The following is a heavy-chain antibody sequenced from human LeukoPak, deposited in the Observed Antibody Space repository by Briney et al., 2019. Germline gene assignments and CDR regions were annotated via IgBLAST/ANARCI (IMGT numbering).Heavy chain of an antibody. CDR3: ARQSDASFGCDF. CDR2: IYYSGST. D-gene: IGHD3-3*01. V-gene: IGHV4-59*08. CDR1: GGSISSYY. Sequence: SETLSLTCTVPGGSISSYYWSWIRQPPGKGLEWIGYIYYSGSTNYNPSLKSRVTISIDTSKNQFSLKLSSVTAADTAVYYCARQSDASFGCDFWGQGTLVTVSS. J-gene: IGHJ4*02.